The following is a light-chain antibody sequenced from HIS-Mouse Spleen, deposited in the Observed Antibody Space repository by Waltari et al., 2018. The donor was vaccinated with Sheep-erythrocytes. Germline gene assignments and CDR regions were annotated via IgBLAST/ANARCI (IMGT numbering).Light chain of an antibody. J-gene: IGKJ2*01. CDR3: MQGT. CDR2: KVS. CDR1: QSLVHSDGNTY. V-gene: IGKV2-30*02. Sequence: DVVMTQSPLSLPVTLGQPASISCRSSQSLVHSDGNTYLNWFQQRPGQSPRSLIYKVSNRDSGVPDRFSGSGSGTDFTLKISRVEAEDVGVYYCMQGTFGQGTKLEIK.